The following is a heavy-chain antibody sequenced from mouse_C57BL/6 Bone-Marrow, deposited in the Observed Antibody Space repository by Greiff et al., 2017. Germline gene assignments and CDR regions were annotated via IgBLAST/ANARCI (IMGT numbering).Heavy chain of an antibody. CDR1: GFTFSSYG. CDR3: ARQHYLDY. J-gene: IGHJ2*01. CDR2: ISSGGSYT. V-gene: IGHV5-6*01. Sequence: EVMLVEYGGDLVKPGGSLKLSCAASGFTFSSYGMSWVRQTPDKRLEWVATISSGGSYTYYPDSVKGRFTISRDNAKNTLYLQMSSLKSEDTAMYYCARQHYLDYGGQGTTLTVSS.